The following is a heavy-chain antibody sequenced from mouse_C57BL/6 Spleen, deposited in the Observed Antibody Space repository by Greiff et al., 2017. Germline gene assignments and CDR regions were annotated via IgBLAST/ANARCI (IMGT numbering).Heavy chain of an antibody. V-gene: IGHV1-15*01. J-gene: IGHJ4*01. CDR2: IDPETGGT. CDR3: TRVYAMDY. CDR1: GYTFTDYE. Sequence: VQLQQSGAELVRPGASVTLSCKASGYTFTDYEMHWVKQTPVHGLEWIGAIDPETGGTAYNQKFKGKAILTADKSSSTAYMELRSLTSEDSAVYYCTRVYAMDYWGQGTSVTVSS.